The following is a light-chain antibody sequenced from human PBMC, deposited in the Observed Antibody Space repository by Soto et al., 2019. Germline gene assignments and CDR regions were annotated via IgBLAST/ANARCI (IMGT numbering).Light chain of an antibody. J-gene: IGKJ3*01. CDR2: SAS. CDR1: QALSNY. Sequence: AIHLTQSPRFLSASVGDAVPVPCRPSQALSNYLSWYQQRPGKPPDLLIYSASTLQSGVPSRFSGSGSGTDFTLTISSLQPEDLATYHCLQDHNALTFGPGTKVD. CDR3: LQDHNALT. V-gene: IGKV1-6*01.